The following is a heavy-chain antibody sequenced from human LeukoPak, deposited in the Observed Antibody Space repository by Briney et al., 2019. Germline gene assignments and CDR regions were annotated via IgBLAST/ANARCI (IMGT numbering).Heavy chain of an antibody. CDR2: IYYSGST. D-gene: IGHD2-8*01. J-gene: IGHJ3*02. CDR3: ARHFDCPNAFGI. V-gene: IGHV4-39*01. CDR1: GGSISSSTYY. Sequence: SETLSLTCTVSGGSISSSTYYWGWIRQPPGKGLEWIGSIYYSGSTSYNPSLKSRITMSVDTSKNQFSLKLSSVTAADTAVYYCARHFDCPNAFGIWGQGTMVTVSS.